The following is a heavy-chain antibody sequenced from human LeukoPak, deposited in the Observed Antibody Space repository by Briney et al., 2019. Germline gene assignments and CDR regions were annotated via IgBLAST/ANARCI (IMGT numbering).Heavy chain of an antibody. Sequence: PSETVSLTCIVSGGSISSSSHSWGWIRQPPGKGLEWLGSIYYSGTTYYNPSLKSRLTISVDTSKNQFSLKLSSVTAVDTAVYYCARHDRIIASPLVWGQGILVTVSS. CDR3: ARHDRIIASPLV. D-gene: IGHD6-13*01. J-gene: IGHJ4*02. CDR1: GGSISSSSHS. V-gene: IGHV4-39*01. CDR2: IYYSGTT.